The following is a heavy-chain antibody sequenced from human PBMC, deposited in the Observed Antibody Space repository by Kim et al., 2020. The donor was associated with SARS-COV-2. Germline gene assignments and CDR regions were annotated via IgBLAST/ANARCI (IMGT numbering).Heavy chain of an antibody. V-gene: IGHV1-8*01. Sequence: YAQKFQGRVTMTRNTSISTAYMELSSLRSEDTAVYYCARGQLYSSRSHPAWGQGTLVTVSS. J-gene: IGHJ5*02. D-gene: IGHD6-13*01. CDR3: ARGQLYSSRSHPA.